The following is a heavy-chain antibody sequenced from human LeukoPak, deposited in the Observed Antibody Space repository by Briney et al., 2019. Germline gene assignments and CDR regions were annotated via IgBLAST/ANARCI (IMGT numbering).Heavy chain of an antibody. J-gene: IGHJ4*02. Sequence: PSETLSLTCTVSGGSISSSSYYWGWIRQPPGKGLEWIGSIYYSGSTYYNPSLKSRVTISVDTSKNQFSLKLSSVTAADTAVYYCASQVMITFGGVIVVPGDDYWGQGTLVTVSS. CDR1: GGSISSSSYY. CDR3: ASQVMITFGGVIVVPGDDY. D-gene: IGHD3-16*02. V-gene: IGHV4-39*01. CDR2: IYYSGST.